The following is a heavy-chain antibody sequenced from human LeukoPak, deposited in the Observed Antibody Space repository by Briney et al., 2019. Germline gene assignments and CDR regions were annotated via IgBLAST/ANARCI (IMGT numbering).Heavy chain of an antibody. CDR3: ATNSLRFLEWLFPY. CDR2: INPNSGGT. Sequence: ASVKVSCKASGYTFTGYYMHWVRQAPGQGLEWMGWINPNSGGTNYAQKFQGRVTMTRDTSISTAYMELSRLRSDDTAVYYCATNSLRFLEWLFPYWGQGTLVTVSS. J-gene: IGHJ4*02. D-gene: IGHD3-3*01. V-gene: IGHV1-2*02. CDR1: GYTFTGYY.